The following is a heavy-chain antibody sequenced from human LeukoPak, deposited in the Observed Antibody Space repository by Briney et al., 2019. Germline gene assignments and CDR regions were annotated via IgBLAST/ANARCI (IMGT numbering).Heavy chain of an antibody. V-gene: IGHV3-23*01. D-gene: IGHD6-19*01. Sequence: GGSLRLSCAASGFIFSNYAMSWVRQAPGKGLEWVSAISGSGGSTYYADSVKGRFTISRDNSKNTLYLQMNSLRAEDTAVYYCAKDRREGSSGRLVVGWFDPWGQGTLVTVSS. CDR1: GFIFSNYA. CDR2: ISGSGGST. CDR3: AKDRREGSSGRLVVGWFDP. J-gene: IGHJ5*02.